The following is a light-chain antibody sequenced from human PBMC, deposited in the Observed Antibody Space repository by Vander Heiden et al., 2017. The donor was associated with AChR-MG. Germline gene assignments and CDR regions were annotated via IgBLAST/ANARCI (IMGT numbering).Light chain of an antibody. Sequence: DIQMTQSPPLLSASVGARVTITCRASQGIGTYLAWYQQRPGKAPTLLIYAASTLQIGVPSRFSGSGSGTEFSLTISSLQPEDFATYYCQQLTRYPRTFGPGTKVEIK. CDR1: QGIGTY. CDR3: QQLTRYPRT. CDR2: AAS. J-gene: IGKJ1*01. V-gene: IGKV1-9*01.